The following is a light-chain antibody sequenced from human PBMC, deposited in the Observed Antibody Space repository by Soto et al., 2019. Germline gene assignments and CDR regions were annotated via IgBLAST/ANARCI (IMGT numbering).Light chain of an antibody. CDR2: AAS. CDR3: HQYNNWPWT. CDR1: QRVSSH. Sequence: ETVMTQSPVTLSVSPGDTATLSRRASQRVSSHLAWYQQRPGQAPRLLIKAASTRATGIPVRFSGSGSETEFTLTIRSLQSEDFGLYYCHQYNNWPWTFGQGTKVDIK. J-gene: IGKJ1*01. V-gene: IGKV3-15*01.